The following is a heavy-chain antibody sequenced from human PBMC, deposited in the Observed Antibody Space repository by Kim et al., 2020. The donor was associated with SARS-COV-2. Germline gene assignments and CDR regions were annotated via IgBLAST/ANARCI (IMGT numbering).Heavy chain of an antibody. V-gene: IGHV3-48*03. CDR3: ARARDFWSGYYYYYVDV. J-gene: IGHJ6*03. D-gene: IGHD3-3*01. Sequence: VKGRLTISRDNAKNSLYLKMNSLRAEDTAVYYCARARDFWSGYYYYYVDVWGKGTTVTVSS.